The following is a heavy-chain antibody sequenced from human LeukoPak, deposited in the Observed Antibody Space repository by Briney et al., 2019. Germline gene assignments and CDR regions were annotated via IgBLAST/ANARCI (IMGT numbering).Heavy chain of an antibody. D-gene: IGHD3-3*01. J-gene: IGHJ5*02. CDR1: GGSISSHY. V-gene: IGHV4-59*11. CDR2: IYYSGST. Sequence: SETLSLTCTVSGGSISSHYWSWIRQPPGKGLEWIGYIYYSGSTNYNPSLKSRVTISVDTSKNQFSLKLSSVTAADTAVYYCARDGDFWSGSWFDPWGQGTLVTVSS. CDR3: ARDGDFWSGSWFDP.